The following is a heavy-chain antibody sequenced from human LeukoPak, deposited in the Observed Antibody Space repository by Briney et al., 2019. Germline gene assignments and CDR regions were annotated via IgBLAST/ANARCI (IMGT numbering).Heavy chain of an antibody. CDR1: GGSIRSYY. CDR3: ARGGVNYKIAGP. D-gene: IGHD3-10*01. Sequence: SETLSLTCTISGGSIRSYYWSWIRQPPGKGLEWIGYIYYSGSTNYNPSLKSRVTISVDTSKNQFSLKLSSVTAADTAVYYCARGGVNYKIAGPWGQGALVTVSS. V-gene: IGHV4-59*01. CDR2: IYYSGST. J-gene: IGHJ5*02.